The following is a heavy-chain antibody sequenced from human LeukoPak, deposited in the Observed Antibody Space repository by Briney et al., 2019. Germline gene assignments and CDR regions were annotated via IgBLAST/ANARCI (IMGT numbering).Heavy chain of an antibody. Sequence: GESLKISCKSSRYSFTTYWIGWVRRMPGKGLEWMGIIYPGDSDTRYSPYFQGQVTISADKSISTAYLQWSSLKASDTAMYYCARLGLGYYYYMDVWGKGTTVTISS. D-gene: IGHD3-10*01. CDR2: IYPGDSDT. J-gene: IGHJ6*03. CDR3: ARLGLGYYYYMDV. CDR1: RYSFTTYW. V-gene: IGHV5-51*01.